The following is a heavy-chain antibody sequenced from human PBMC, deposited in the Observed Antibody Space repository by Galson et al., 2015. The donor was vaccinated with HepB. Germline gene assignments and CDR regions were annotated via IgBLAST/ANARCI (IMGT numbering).Heavy chain of an antibody. CDR3: ARDRLYGATRLFDP. CDR2: ISYDGSNK. V-gene: IGHV3-30*03. CDR1: GFTFSSYG. Sequence: SLRLSCAASGFTFSSYGMHWVRQAPGKGLEWVAFISYDGSNKYYTDSVKGRFTISRDNSKNTLYLQMNSLRAEDTAVYHCARDRLYGATRLFDPWGQGTLVTVSS. D-gene: IGHD4-17*01. J-gene: IGHJ5*02.